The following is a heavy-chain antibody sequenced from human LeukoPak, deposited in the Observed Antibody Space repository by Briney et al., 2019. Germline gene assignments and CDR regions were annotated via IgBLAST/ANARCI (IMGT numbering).Heavy chain of an antibody. D-gene: IGHD6-13*01. V-gene: IGHV1-18*01. J-gene: IGHJ5*02. CDR1: GYTFTSHG. CDR2: ISAYNGNT. CDR3: ARSKRASSWASSGWFDP. Sequence: ASVKVSCKASGYTFTSHGISWVRQAPGQGLEWMGWISAYNGNTNYAQKLQGRVTMTADTSTSTAYMELRSLRSDDTAVYYCARSKRASSWASSGWFDPWGQGTLVTVSS.